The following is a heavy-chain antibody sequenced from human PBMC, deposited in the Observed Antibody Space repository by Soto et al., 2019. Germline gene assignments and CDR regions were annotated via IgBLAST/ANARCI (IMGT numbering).Heavy chain of an antibody. CDR1: GGSISSGDYY. CDR2: IYYSGST. V-gene: IGHV4-30-4*01. J-gene: IGHJ6*02. CDR3: ARVAYSGYDLDYYYYYGMDV. Sequence: LSLTCTVSGGSISSGDYYWSWIRQPPGKGLEWIGYIYYSGSTYYNPSLKSRVTISVDTSKNQFSLKLSSVTAADTAVYYCARVAYSGYDLDYYYYYGMDVWGQGTTVTVSS. D-gene: IGHD5-12*01.